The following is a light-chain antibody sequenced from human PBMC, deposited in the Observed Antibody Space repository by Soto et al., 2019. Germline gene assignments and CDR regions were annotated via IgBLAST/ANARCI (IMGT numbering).Light chain of an antibody. CDR3: AAWDDSLNGYV. CDR2: SNN. J-gene: IGLJ1*01. Sequence: QSLLTQPDSASGTPGQRVTISCSGSSSNIGSNTVNWYQQLPGTAPKLLIYSNNQRPSGVPDRFSGSKSGTSASLAISGLQSEDEADYYCAAWDDSLNGYVFGTGTKVTVL. CDR1: SSNIGSNT. V-gene: IGLV1-44*01.